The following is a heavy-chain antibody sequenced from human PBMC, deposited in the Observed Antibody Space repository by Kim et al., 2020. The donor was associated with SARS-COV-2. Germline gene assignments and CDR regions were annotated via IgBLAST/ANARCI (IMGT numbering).Heavy chain of an antibody. CDR3: AADVRAGELLGTYYGMDV. D-gene: IGHD1-26*01. V-gene: IGHV1-58*01. CDR2: IVVGSGNT. J-gene: IGHJ6*02. CDR1: GFTFTSSA. Sequence: SVKVSCKASGFTFTSSAVQWVRQARGQRLEWIGWIVVGSGNTNYAQKFQERVTITRDMSTSTAYKELSSLRSEDTAVYYCAADVRAGELLGTYYGMDVWGQGTTVTVSS.